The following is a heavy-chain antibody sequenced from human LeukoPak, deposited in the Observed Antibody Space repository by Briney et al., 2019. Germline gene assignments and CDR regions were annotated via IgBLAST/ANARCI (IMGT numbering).Heavy chain of an antibody. V-gene: IGHV1-2*02. D-gene: IGHD2-2*01. CDR3: ARDLAYHGVYFQH. CDR1: GYTFTGYY. CDR2: INPNSGGT. Sequence: ASVKVSCKASGYTFTGYYMHWVQQAPGQGLEWMGWINPNSGGTNYAQKFQGRVTMTRDTSISTAYMELSRLRSDDTAVYYCARDLAYHGVYFQHWGQGTLVTVSS. J-gene: IGHJ1*01.